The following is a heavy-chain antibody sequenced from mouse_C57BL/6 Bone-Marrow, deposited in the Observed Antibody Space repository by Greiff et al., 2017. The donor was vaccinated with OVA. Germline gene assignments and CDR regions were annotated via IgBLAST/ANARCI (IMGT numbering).Heavy chain of an antibody. CDR3: ARWGPYDGYFWFAY. J-gene: IGHJ3*01. V-gene: IGHV1-61*01. D-gene: IGHD2-3*01. CDR1: GYTFTSYW. CDR2: IYPSDSET. Sequence: QVQLQQPGAELVRPGSSVKLSCKASGYTFTSYWMDWVKQRPGQGLEWIGNIYPSDSETHYNQKFKDKATLTVDKSSSTAYMQLSSLTSEDSAVYDGARWGPYDGYFWFAYWGQGTLVTVSA.